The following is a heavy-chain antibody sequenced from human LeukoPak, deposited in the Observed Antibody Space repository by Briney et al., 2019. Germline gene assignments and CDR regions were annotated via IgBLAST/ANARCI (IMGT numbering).Heavy chain of an antibody. Sequence: PSETLSLTCTVSGASITSYFWTWIRQPPGKGLDWIAYISYSGNTNYNPSLKSRVTISIDTSKDQFSLKLTSATAADTAMYYCARADYGDHGPPFHIWGQGTMVTVSS. J-gene: IGHJ3*02. CDR1: GASITSYF. CDR3: ARADYGDHGPPFHI. V-gene: IGHV4-59*01. D-gene: IGHD4-17*01. CDR2: ISYSGNT.